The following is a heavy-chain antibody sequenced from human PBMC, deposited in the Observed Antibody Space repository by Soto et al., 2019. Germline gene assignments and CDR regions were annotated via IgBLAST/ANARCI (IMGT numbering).Heavy chain of an antibody. J-gene: IGHJ5*02. CDR2: ISGSGGST. CDR3: AKGPVWKERHSGYWSGGSCGWFDP. CDR1: GFTFSSYA. Sequence: VQLLESGGGLVQPGGSLRLSCAASGFTFSSYAMSWVRQAPGKGLEWVSAISGSGGSTYYADSVKGRFTISRDNSKNTRYLQMNSLRAEEPAVYDCAKGPVWKERHSGYWSGGSCGWFDPWGQGTLVTVSS. D-gene: IGHD2-15*01. V-gene: IGHV3-23*01.